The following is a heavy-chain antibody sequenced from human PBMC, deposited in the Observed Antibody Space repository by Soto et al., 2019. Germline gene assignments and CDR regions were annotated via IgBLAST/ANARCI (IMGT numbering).Heavy chain of an antibody. V-gene: IGHV3-30*18. CDR2: MSYDGTKQ. CDR3: AKEYGSTWIDH. D-gene: IGHD6-13*01. Sequence: GGSLRLSCAASGFTFSTYGMHWVRQAPGKGLEWVAAMSYDGTKQYYADSVKGRFTISRDNSRNTLFLQLNSLRDEDTAVYYCAKEYGSTWIDHWGQGTPVTVSS. CDR1: GFTFSTYG. J-gene: IGHJ4*02.